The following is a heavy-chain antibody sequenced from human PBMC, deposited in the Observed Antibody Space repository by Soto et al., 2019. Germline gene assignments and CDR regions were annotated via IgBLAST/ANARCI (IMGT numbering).Heavy chain of an antibody. Sequence: GGSLRLSCAASGFTFSNAWMNWVRQAPGKGLEWVGRIRNKANTYTIDYAASVKSRFTISRDDSKSSVYLQMNSLKTEDTVLYYCIRPVVPSTRVYDAFDIWGQGAMVTVSS. CDR1: GFTFSNAW. CDR3: IRPVVPSTRVYDAFDI. V-gene: IGHV3-72*01. CDR2: IRNKANTYTI. J-gene: IGHJ3*02.